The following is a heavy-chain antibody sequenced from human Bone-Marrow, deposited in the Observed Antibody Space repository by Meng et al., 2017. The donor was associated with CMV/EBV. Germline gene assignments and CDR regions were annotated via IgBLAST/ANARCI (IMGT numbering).Heavy chain of an antibody. V-gene: IGHV3-33*01. CDR2: MWYDGSNK. CDR3: ARELTGIEGRWFDP. D-gene: IGHD1-26*01. Sequence: GESLKISCAASGFTFSSYGMHWVRQAPGKGLEWVAVMWYDGSNKNYADSVKGRFTISRDNSKKTLYLQMNSLRAEDTAVYYCARELTGIEGRWFDPWGQGTLVTVSS. J-gene: IGHJ5*02. CDR1: GFTFSSYG.